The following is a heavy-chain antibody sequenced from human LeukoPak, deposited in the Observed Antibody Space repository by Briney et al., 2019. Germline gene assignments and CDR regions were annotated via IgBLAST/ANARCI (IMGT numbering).Heavy chain of an antibody. CDR2: IYYSGST. CDR3: ARALGVRWFDP. J-gene: IGHJ5*02. D-gene: IGHD3-10*01. CDR1: GGSISSYY. Sequence: SKTLSLTCTVSGGSISSYYWSWIRQPPGKGLEWIGYIYYSGSTNYNPSLKSRVTISVDTSKNQFSLKLSSVTAADTAVYYCARALGVRWFDPWGQGTLVTVSS. V-gene: IGHV4-59*01.